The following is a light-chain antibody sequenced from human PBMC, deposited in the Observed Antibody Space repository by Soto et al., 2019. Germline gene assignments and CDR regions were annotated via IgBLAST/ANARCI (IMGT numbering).Light chain of an antibody. J-gene: IGKJ1*01. CDR3: QRRSYWAQT. V-gene: IGKV3-11*01. CDR1: QSVSSY. Sequence: EIVLTQSPATLSLSPGERATLSCRASQSVSSYLAWYQQKPVQAPRLLISDAANRATGIPARFRGSGCRTDSTLNISGLAREYCGVYYCQRRSYWAQTVRQGTKVVI. CDR2: DAA.